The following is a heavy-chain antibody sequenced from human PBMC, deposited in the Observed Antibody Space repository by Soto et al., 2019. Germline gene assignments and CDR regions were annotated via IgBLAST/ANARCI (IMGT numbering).Heavy chain of an antibody. V-gene: IGHV3-33*01. J-gene: IGHJ4*02. CDR1: GFTFSSYG. Sequence: GGSLRLSCAASGFTFSSYGMHWVRQAPGKGLEWVAVIWYDGSNKYYADSVKGRFTISRDNSKNTLYLQMNSLRAEDTAVYYCAREGVRGVKNYFDYWGQGTLVTVSS. CDR2: IWYDGSNK. CDR3: AREGVRGVKNYFDY. D-gene: IGHD3-10*01.